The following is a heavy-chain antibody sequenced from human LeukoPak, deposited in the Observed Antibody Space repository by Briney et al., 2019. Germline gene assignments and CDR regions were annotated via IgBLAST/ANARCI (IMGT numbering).Heavy chain of an antibody. Sequence: GGSLRLSCAASGFTLSSYSMNWVRQAPGKGLEWVSSISSSSYIYYSDSVKGRFTISRDNAKKSLFLQMNSLRAEDTAVYYCARLFGDVTTYDYWGQGTLATVSS. CDR3: ARLFGDVTTYDY. CDR2: ISSSSYI. V-gene: IGHV3-21*01. D-gene: IGHD4-17*01. CDR1: GFTLSSYS. J-gene: IGHJ4*02.